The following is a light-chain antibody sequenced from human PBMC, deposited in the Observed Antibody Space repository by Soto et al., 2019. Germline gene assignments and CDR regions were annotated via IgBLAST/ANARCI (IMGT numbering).Light chain of an antibody. CDR1: SGDIGAYNY. Sequence: QSALTQPRSVSGSPGQSVTFSCTGTSGDIGAYNYVSWYQFHPGKPPKMIIYDVNKRPSGVPDRFSGSKSGNTASLTISWLQAEDEADYYCCSYAHTSRVFGGGTKLTVL. V-gene: IGLV2-11*01. CDR2: DVN. CDR3: CSYAHTSRV. J-gene: IGLJ3*02.